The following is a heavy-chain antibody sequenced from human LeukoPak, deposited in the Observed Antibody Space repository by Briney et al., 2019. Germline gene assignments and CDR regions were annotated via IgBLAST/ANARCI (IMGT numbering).Heavy chain of an antibody. Sequence: ASVKVSCKASGYTFTSYDINWVRQATGQGLEWMGWMNPNSGNTGYAQKFQGRVTMTRNTSISTAYMKLSSLRSEDTAVYYCARGVSRCSGGSCYRYYYYGMDVWGQGTTVTVSS. CDR1: GYTFTSYD. V-gene: IGHV1-8*01. D-gene: IGHD2-15*01. J-gene: IGHJ6*02. CDR2: MNPNSGNT. CDR3: ARGVSRCSGGSCYRYYYYGMDV.